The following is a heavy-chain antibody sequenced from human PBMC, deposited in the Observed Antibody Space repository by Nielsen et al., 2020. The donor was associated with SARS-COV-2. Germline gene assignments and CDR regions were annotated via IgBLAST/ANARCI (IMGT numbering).Heavy chain of an antibody. CDR1: GFTFSSYG. V-gene: IGHV3-30*03. CDR3: ARQGRAVAGTSWFDP. D-gene: IGHD6-19*01. J-gene: IGHJ5*02. Sequence: GESLKISCAASGFTFSSYGMHWVRQAPGKGLEWVAVISYDGSNKYYADSVKGRFTISRDNSKNTLYLQMNSLRAEDTAVYYCARQGRAVAGTSWFDPWGQGTLVTVSS. CDR2: ISYDGSNK.